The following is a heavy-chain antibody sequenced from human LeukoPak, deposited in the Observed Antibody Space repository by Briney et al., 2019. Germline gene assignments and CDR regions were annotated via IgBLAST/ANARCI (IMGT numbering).Heavy chain of an antibody. CDR2: INHSGST. V-gene: IGHV4-34*03. Sequence: PSETLSLTCAVYGGSFSGYYWSWIRQPPGKGLEWIGEINHSGSTNYNPSLKSRATISVETSKNQFSLKLSSVSAADTAAFYFVSKGTQSNNWGQETLVTVSS. J-gene: IGHJ4*02. CDR3: VSKGTQSNN. D-gene: IGHD1-1*01. CDR1: GGSFSGYY.